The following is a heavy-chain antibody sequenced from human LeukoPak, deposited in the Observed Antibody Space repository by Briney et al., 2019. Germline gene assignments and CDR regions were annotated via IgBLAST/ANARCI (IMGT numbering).Heavy chain of an antibody. Sequence: GGSLRLSCAGSGFTFSNYAMTWVRQAPGKGLEWVAVISYDGSNKYYADSVKGRFTISRDNSKNTLYLQMNSLRAEDTAVYYCAKEGDYYDSSGYPYFDYWGQGTLVTVSS. CDR3: AKEGDYYDSSGYPYFDY. CDR1: GFTFSNYA. J-gene: IGHJ4*02. CDR2: ISYDGSNK. D-gene: IGHD3-22*01. V-gene: IGHV3-30*18.